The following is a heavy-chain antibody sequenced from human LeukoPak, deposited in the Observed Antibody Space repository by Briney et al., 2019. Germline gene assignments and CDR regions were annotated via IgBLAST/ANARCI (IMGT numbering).Heavy chain of an antibody. V-gene: IGHV3-48*04. CDR1: GFIFSSYG. Sequence: GGTLRLSCAASGFIFSSYGMSWVRQAPGKGLEWVSYISSSGSTIYYADSVKGRFTISRDNAKNSLYLQMNSLRAEDTAVYYCARAGLGYYYDSSGFDYWGQGTLVTVSS. J-gene: IGHJ4*02. CDR2: ISSSGSTI. CDR3: ARAGLGYYYDSSGFDY. D-gene: IGHD3-22*01.